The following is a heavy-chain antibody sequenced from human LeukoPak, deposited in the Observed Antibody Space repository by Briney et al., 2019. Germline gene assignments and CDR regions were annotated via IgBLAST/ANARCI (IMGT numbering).Heavy chain of an antibody. D-gene: IGHD2-2*01. J-gene: IGHJ4*02. CDR3: ARVRRCSSTSCYPAQQQWLDWYFDY. CDR1: GGSISSSSYY. Sequence: PSETLSLTCTVSGGSISSSSYYWGWIRQPPGKGLEWIGSIYYSGSTYYNPSLKSRVTISVDTSKNQFSLKLSSVTAADTAVYYCARVRRCSSTSCYPAQQQWLDWYFDYWGQGTLVTVSS. CDR2: IYYSGST. V-gene: IGHV4-39*07.